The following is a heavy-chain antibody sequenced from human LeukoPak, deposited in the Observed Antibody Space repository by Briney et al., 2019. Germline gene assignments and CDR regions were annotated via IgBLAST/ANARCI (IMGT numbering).Heavy chain of an antibody. D-gene: IGHD2-2*01. CDR2: IGGSGGYT. J-gene: IGHJ3*02. CDR3: ASYCSSTSCYISHAFDI. V-gene: IGHV3-23*01. CDR1: GFTFSNYA. Sequence: GGSLRLSCAASGFTFSNYAMSWVRQAPGKGLEWVSGIGGSGGYTYYPDSVKGRFTISRDNAKNSLYLQMNSPRAEDTAVYYCASYCSSTSCYISHAFDIWGQGTMVTVSS.